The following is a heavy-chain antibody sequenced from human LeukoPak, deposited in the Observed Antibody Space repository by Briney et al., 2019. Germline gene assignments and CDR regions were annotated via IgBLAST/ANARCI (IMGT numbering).Heavy chain of an antibody. CDR3: ARDSPWQSFYAFDI. J-gene: IGHJ3*02. V-gene: IGHV3-20*04. Sequence: GGSLRLSCAASGFTFDDYGMTWVRQAPGKGLEWVSAINWNGGSTDYADSVKGRFTISRDNAKNSLYLQMNSLRAEDTALYYCARDSPWQSFYAFDIWGQGTMVTVSS. CDR1: GFTFDDYG. D-gene: IGHD3-10*01. CDR2: INWNGGST.